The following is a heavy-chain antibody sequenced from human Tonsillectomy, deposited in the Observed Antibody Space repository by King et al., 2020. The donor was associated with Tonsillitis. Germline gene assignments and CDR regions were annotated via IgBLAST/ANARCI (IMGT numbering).Heavy chain of an antibody. CDR1: GGTFSSYA. Sequence: VQLVESGAEVKKPGSSVKVSCKASGGTFSSYAISWVRQAPGQGLEWMGGIIPIFGTANYAQKFQGRVTITADDSTSTAYMELSSLRAEDTAVYYCARARPCFYSNLHYYFDYWGQGTLVTVSS. CDR2: IIPIFGTA. D-gene: IGHD4-11*01. V-gene: IGHV1-69*01. CDR3: ARARPCFYSNLHYYFDY. J-gene: IGHJ4*02.